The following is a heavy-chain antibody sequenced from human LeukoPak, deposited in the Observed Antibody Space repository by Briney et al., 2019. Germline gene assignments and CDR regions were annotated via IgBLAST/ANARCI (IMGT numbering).Heavy chain of an antibody. J-gene: IGHJ4*02. CDR2: IRYDGSNK. Sequence: PGGSLRLSCAASGFTFSSYGMHWVRQAPGKGLEWVAFIRYDGSNKYYADSVKGRFTISRDNSKNTLYLQMNSLRAEDTAVYYCAKDLSSGWQEGIDYWGQGTLVTVSS. CDR1: GFTFSSYG. D-gene: IGHD6-19*01. CDR3: AKDLSSGWQEGIDY. V-gene: IGHV3-30*02.